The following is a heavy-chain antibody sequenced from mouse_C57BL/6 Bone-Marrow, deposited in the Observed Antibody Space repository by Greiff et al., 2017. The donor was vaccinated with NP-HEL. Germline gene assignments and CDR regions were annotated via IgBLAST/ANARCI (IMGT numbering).Heavy chain of an antibody. V-gene: IGHV1-26*01. CDR3: ARAATGTGRDYFDY. J-gene: IGHJ2*01. CDR1: GYTFTDYY. Sequence: EVQLQQSGPELVKPGASVKISCKASGYTFTDYYMNWVKQSHGKSLEWIGDINPNNGGTSYNQKFKGKATLTVDKSSSTAYTELRSLTSEDSAVYYCARAATGTGRDYFDYWGQGTTLTVSS. D-gene: IGHD4-1*02. CDR2: INPNNGGT.